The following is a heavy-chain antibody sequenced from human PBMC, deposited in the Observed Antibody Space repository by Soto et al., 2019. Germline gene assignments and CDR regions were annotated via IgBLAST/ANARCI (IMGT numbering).Heavy chain of an antibody. J-gene: IGHJ6*02. CDR3: TKGGYDLIYYFGMDV. CDR2: ISSDGDTI. D-gene: IGHD5-12*01. CDR1: GFTFPEYA. Sequence: EVQLIESGGGWVQPGTSLRVSCAASGFTFPEYAMHWVRQAPGKGLEWVSGISSDGDTIAYADSVQGRFTVFRDNAKNSLYLQMNSLRAEDTALYYCTKGGYDLIYYFGMDVWGQGTTVTVSS. V-gene: IGHV3-9*01.